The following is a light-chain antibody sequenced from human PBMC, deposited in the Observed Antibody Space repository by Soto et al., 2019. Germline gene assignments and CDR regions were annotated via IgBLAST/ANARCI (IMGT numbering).Light chain of an antibody. V-gene: IGKV3-15*01. CDR1: QSVSSK. CDR3: QQYNDWPQRT. CDR2: GAS. J-gene: IGKJ1*01. Sequence: EIVMTQSPATLSVFPGERATLSCRASQSVSSKLAWYQQKPGQAPRLLIYGASTRATGIPARFSGSGSGTEFTLTVSSLQSEDFAVYYCQQYNDWPQRTFGQGTKVDIK.